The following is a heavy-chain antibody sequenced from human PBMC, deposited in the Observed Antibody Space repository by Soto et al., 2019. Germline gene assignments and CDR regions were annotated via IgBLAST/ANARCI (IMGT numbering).Heavy chain of an antibody. D-gene: IGHD5-18*01. J-gene: IGHJ4*02. V-gene: IGHV3-53*01. Sequence: VQLVESGGGLIQPGGSLRLSCAASGFTVSSNHMTWVRQAPGRGPEWVSTVYPGGNTYYADSVKGRFTISRGNSQNMLYLQMNSLRAEDTAVYYCARGVDTAKAGYWGQGTLVTVSS. CDR2: VYPGGNT. CDR1: GFTVSSNH. CDR3: ARGVDTAKAGY.